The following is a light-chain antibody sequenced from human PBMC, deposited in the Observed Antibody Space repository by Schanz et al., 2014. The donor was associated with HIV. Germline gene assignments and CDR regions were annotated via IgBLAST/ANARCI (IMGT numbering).Light chain of an antibody. J-gene: IGKJ2*01. CDR1: QYISSD. CDR2: AAS. Sequence: AIRMTQSPSSLSASTGDRVTITCRASQYISSDLAWYRQKPGQAPKVLIYAASTLQSGVPSRFSGSGSGTDFTLTISCLQSEDFATYYCQQYYSHPSFGQGTKLEIK. V-gene: IGKV1-8*01. CDR3: QQYYSHPS.